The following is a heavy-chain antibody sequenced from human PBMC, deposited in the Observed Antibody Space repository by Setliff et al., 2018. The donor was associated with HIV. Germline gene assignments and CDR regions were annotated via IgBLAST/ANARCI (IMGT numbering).Heavy chain of an antibody. CDR3: ARDVTVRLSVEYYFDY. Sequence: PGGSLRLSCAASGFTFSSYAMSWVRQAPGKGLEWVSAISEKYYADSVKGRFTISRDNSKNMLYLEMNSLRAEDTAIYYCARDVTVRLSVEYYFDYWGQGTLVTVSS. CDR2: ISEK. J-gene: IGHJ4*02. CDR1: GFTFSSYA. D-gene: IGHD2-15*01. V-gene: IGHV3-23*01.